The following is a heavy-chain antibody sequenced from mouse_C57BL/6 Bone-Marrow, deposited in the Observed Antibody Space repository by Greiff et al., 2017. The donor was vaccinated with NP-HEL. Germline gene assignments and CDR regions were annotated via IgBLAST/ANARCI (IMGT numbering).Heavy chain of an antibody. CDR1: GYTFTSYW. CDR2: IYPGSGST. V-gene: IGHV1-55*01. J-gene: IGHJ2*01. Sequence: QVQLQQPGAELVEPGASVKMSCKASGYTFTSYWITWVKQRPGQGLEWIGDIYPGSGSTNYNEKFKSKATLTVDTSSSTAYMQLSSLTSEDSAVYYCARPYYYYGSSPYYFDYWGQGTTLTVSS. CDR3: ARPYYYYGSSPYYFDY. D-gene: IGHD1-1*01.